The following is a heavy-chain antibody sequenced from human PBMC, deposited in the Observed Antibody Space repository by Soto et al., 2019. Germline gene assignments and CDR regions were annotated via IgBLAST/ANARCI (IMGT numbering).Heavy chain of an antibody. Sequence: EAQLVESGGGLVQPGGSLRLSCAASGFTFSNYEMHWVRQAPGKGLEYVSGISNNGAHTDYAKSVKGRFTISRDNSENILYLQRGGLRAEDMALYYCARGGYGSRWPNAYLDFWAKGPRSPSP. D-gene: IGHD6-13*01. CDR2: ISNNGAHT. CDR1: GFTFSNYE. CDR3: ARGGYGSRWPNAYLDF. J-gene: IGHJ6*03. V-gene: IGHV3-64*01.